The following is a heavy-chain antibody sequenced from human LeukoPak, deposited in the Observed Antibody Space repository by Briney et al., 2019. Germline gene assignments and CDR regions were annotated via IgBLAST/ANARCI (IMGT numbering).Heavy chain of an antibody. CDR2: INPNSGGT. J-gene: IGHJ4*02. Sequence: GASVKVSCKASGYTFTGYYMHWVRQAPGQGLEWMGWINPNSGGTNYAQKFQGRVTMTRDTSISAVYMELSRLRSDDMAVYYWARDGTGVYNLVQYWGQGTLVTVSS. CDR3: ARDGTGVYNLVQY. CDR1: GYTFTGYY. D-gene: IGHD5/OR15-5a*01. V-gene: IGHV1-2*02.